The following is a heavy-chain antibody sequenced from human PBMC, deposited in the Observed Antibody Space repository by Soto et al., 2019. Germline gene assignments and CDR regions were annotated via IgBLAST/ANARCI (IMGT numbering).Heavy chain of an antibody. J-gene: IGHJ4*02. V-gene: IGHV3-30*18. CDR3: ANGLLWFGEWGDY. Sequence: QVQLVESGGGVVQPGRSLRLSCAASGFTSSSYGMHWVRQAPGKGLEWVAVISYDGSNKYYADSVKGRFTISRDNSKNTLYLQMNSLRAEDTAVYYCANGLLWFGEWGDYWGQGTLVAVSS. CDR1: GFTSSSYG. CDR2: ISYDGSNK. D-gene: IGHD3-10*01.